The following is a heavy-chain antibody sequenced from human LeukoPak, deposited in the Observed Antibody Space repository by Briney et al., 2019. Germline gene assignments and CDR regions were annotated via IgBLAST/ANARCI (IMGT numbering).Heavy chain of an antibody. J-gene: IGHJ4*02. D-gene: IGHD4-23*01. CDR2: ISSSSSYI. CDR3: ARDPGGHFDY. Sequence: GGSLRLSCAASGFTFSSYSMNWVRQAPGKGLEWVSSISSSSSYIYYADSVKGLFTISRDNAKNSLYLQMNSLRAEDTAVYYCARDPGGHFDYWGQGTLVAVSS. CDR1: GFTFSSYS. V-gene: IGHV3-21*01.